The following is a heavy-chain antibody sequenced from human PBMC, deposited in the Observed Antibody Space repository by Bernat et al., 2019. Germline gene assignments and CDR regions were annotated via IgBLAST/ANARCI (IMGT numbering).Heavy chain of an antibody. CDR3: ARESSDVDTAMAPLLDSMGFDP. D-gene: IGHD5-18*01. CDR1: GFTFSSYG. Sequence: QVQLVESGGGVVQPGRSLRLSCAASGFTFSSYGMHWVRQSPGKGLEWVAVIWYDGSNKYYADSVKGRFTISRDNFKNTLYLQMNSLRAEDTAVYYCARESSDVDTAMAPLLDSMGFDPWGQGTLVTVSS. CDR2: IWYDGSNK. V-gene: IGHV3-33*01. J-gene: IGHJ5*02.